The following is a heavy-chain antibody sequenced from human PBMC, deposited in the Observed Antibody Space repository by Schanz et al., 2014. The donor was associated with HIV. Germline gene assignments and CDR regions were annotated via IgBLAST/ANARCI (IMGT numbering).Heavy chain of an antibody. J-gene: IGHJ4*02. V-gene: IGHV4-59*02. CDR3: TRGRWQDGGPLPFDS. D-gene: IGHD3-16*01. CDR2: ISNLGSP. Sequence: QEQLQEWGPGLVKPSETLSLSCAVYGGSVRTTYYSWIRQPPGKGLEWIGYISNLGSPNYNPSLRSRVTLSVDTSKNQFSLRLSSVTAADTAVYYCTRGRWQDGGPLPFDSWGRGTLVTVSS. CDR1: GGSVRTTY.